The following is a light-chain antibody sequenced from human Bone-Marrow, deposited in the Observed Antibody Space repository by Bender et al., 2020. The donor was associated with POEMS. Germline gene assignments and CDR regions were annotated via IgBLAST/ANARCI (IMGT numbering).Light chain of an antibody. Sequence: QSVLTQPPSVSATQGQKVTISCSGSTSNIGNNYVSWYQQLPGTAPKLLIYSSHRRPSEVPDRFSGSRSGTSASMAISGLQSEDEADYYCAVWDDSLNGWVFGGGTKLTVL. V-gene: IGLV1-44*01. CDR1: TSNIGNNY. J-gene: IGLJ3*02. CDR3: AVWDDSLNGWV. CDR2: SSH.